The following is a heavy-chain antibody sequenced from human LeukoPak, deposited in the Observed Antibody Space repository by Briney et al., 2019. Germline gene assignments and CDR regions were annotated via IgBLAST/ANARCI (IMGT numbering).Heavy chain of an antibody. V-gene: IGHV3-30-3*01. Sequence: GGSLRLSCAASGFTFSSYAMHWVRQAPGKGLEWVAVISYDGSNKYYADSVKGRFTISRDNSKNTLYLQMNSLRAEDTAVYYCARDEYYYDSSGYSLEEYRGQGTLITVSS. J-gene: IGHJ4*02. CDR1: GFTFSSYA. CDR2: ISYDGSNK. CDR3: ARDEYYYDSSGYSLEEY. D-gene: IGHD3-22*01.